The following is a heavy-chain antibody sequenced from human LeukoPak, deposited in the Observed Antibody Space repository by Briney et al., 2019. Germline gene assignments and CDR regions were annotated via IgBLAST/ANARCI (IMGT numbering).Heavy chain of an antibody. CDR2: ISYDGSNK. V-gene: IGHV3-30*18. D-gene: IGHD3-22*01. J-gene: IGHJ4*02. Sequence: GGSLRLSCAASGFTFSSYGMHWVRQAPGKGLEWVAVISYDGSNKYYADSVKGRFTISRDNSKNTLYLQMNSLRAEDTAVYYCAKDLYHYDSSGYPDYWGQGTLVTVSS. CDR1: GFTFSSYG. CDR3: AKDLYHYDSSGYPDY.